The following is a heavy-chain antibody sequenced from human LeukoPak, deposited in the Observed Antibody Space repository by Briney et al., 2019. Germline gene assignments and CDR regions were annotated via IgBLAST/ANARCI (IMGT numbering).Heavy chain of an antibody. Sequence: GGSLRLSCAASGFTFSSYSMNWVRQAPGKGLEWVSSISSSSSYIYYADSVKGRFTISRDNAKSSLYLQMNSLRAEDTAVYYCARDRYDYVWGSYRDYWGQGTLVTVSS. CDR1: GFTFSSYS. CDR3: ARDRYDYVWGSYRDY. D-gene: IGHD3-16*02. CDR2: ISSSSSYI. V-gene: IGHV3-21*01. J-gene: IGHJ4*02.